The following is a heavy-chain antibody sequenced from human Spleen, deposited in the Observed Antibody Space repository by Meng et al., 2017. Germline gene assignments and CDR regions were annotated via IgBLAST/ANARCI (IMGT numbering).Heavy chain of an antibody. J-gene: IGHJ4*01. D-gene: IGHD4/OR15-4a*01. V-gene: IGHV1-69*05. Sequence: SVKVSCKASGGTFSGYAISWVRQAPGQGLEWMGGIIPIFAAPNYSQSFQGRVTMTTDESTSTVYMELSSLTSEDTAVYYCARTGAMVTTTPAEYCFDYWGQGTRVTVSS. CDR3: ARTGAMVTTTPAEYCFDY. CDR1: GGTFSGYA. CDR2: IIPIFAAP.